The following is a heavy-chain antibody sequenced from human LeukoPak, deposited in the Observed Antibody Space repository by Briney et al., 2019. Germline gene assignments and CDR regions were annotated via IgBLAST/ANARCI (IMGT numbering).Heavy chain of an antibody. D-gene: IGHD3-10*01. CDR1: GGTFSSYA. J-gene: IGHJ4*02. Sequence: ASGKVSCKASGGTFSSYAISWVRQAPGQGLEWMGGIIPIFGTANYAQKFQGRVTITADKSTSTAYMELSSLRSEDTAVYYCARQVWFGESHFDYWGQGTLVTVSS. CDR3: ARQVWFGESHFDY. V-gene: IGHV1-69*06. CDR2: IIPIFGTA.